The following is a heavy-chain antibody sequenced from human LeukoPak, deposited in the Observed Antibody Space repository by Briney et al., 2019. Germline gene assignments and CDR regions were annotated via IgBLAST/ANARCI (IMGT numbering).Heavy chain of an antibody. D-gene: IGHD6-13*01. Sequence: ASVKVSCKASGYTFTSYYMHWVRQAPGQGLEWMGTINPSGGYTSYAQKLQGRVTMTRDTSTSTVYMEMSSLRSEDTALYYCAREGGSSSWYDYWGQGTLVTVST. J-gene: IGHJ4*02. CDR1: GYTFTSYY. CDR3: AREGGSSSWYDY. V-gene: IGHV1-46*04. CDR2: INPSGGYT.